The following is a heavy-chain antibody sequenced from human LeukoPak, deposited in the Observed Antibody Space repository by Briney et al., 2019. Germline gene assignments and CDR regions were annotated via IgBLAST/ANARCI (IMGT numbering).Heavy chain of an antibody. V-gene: IGHV4-39*01. CDR1: GGSISSSSYY. D-gene: IGHD3-22*01. CDR3: ARGVTMIVVVIHDWYFDL. CDR2: IYYTRST. Sequence: SETLSLTCTVSGGSISSSSYYWGWIRQPPGKGLEWIGSIYYTRSTYYNPSLKSRVTTSVDTSKNQFSLKLTSVTAADTAVYYCARGVTMIVVVIHDWYFDLWGRGTLVTVSS. J-gene: IGHJ2*01.